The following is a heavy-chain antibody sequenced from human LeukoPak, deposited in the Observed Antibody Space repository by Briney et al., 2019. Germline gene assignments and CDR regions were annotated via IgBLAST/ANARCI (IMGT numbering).Heavy chain of an antibody. J-gene: IGHJ4*02. Sequence: PSETLSLTCTVSGGSISSYYWSWIRQPPGKGLEWIGYIYYSGSTNYNPSLKSRVTISVGTSKNQFSLKLSSVTAADTAVYYCASLSGSSDFDYWGQGTLVTVSS. V-gene: IGHV4-59*01. CDR2: IYYSGST. CDR3: ASLSGSSDFDY. D-gene: IGHD1-26*01. CDR1: GGSISSYY.